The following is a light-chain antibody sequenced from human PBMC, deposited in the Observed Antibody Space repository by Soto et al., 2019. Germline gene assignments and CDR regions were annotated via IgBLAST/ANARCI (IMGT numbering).Light chain of an antibody. Sequence: EMVLTQSPGSLSFSPGERATLSCRASQSVTNSFLAWYQQAPGQAPRLLIYDASSRASGIPDRFTGSGSGTDFTLTISRLEPEDFAVYYCQQYGSSLLFGQGTKADIK. CDR2: DAS. CDR3: QQYGSSLL. CDR1: QSVTNSF. V-gene: IGKV3-20*01. J-gene: IGKJ1*01.